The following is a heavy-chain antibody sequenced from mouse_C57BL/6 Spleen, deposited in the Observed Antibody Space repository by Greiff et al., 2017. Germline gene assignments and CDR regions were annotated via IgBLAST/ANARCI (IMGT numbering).Heavy chain of an antibody. CDR2: IYPSDSET. Sequence: QVHVKQPGAELVRPGSSVKLSCKASGYTFTSYWMDWVKQRPGQGLEWIGNIYPSDSETHYNQKFKDKATLTVDKSSSTAYMQLSSLTSEDSAVYYCASSYYYGSNWFAYWGQGTLVTVSA. D-gene: IGHD1-1*01. V-gene: IGHV1-61*01. CDR1: GYTFTSYW. J-gene: IGHJ3*01. CDR3: ASSYYYGSNWFAY.